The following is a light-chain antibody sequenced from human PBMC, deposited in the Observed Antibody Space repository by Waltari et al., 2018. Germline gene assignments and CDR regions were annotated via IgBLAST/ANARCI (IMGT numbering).Light chain of an antibody. J-gene: IGKJ1*01. CDR1: QGISNS. CDR3: QQYYTMWT. V-gene: IGKV1-NL1*01. CDR2: GAA. Sequence: DIQMTQSPSSLSASVGDRVTITCRASQGISNSLAWYQQKAGKATKLLLSGAARLESGVPSRFSGSGSGTHYTLTISSLQPEDFATYYCQQYYTMWTFGQGTKVEVK.